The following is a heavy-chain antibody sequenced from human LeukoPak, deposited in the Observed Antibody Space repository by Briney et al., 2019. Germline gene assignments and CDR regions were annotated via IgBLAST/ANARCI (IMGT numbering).Heavy chain of an antibody. D-gene: IGHD2-2*01. CDR2: IKEDGSEQ. V-gene: IGHV3-7*01. Sequence: GSLRLTCAASGFTFSHYYMSWVRQAPGKGLEWVANIKEDGSEQFYLDSVKGRFTISRANAKNALYLQMHSLRVEDTAVYYCARESIVVVPTTMDDASDIWGQGTMVTVSS. J-gene: IGHJ3*02. CDR3: ARESIVVVPTTMDDASDI. CDR1: GFTFSHYY.